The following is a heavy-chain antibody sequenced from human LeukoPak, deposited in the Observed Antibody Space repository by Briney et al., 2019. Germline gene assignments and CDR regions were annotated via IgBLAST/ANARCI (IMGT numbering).Heavy chain of an antibody. D-gene: IGHD1-26*01. Sequence: GGSLRLSCAASGFTFSSYGLHWVRQAPGKGLEWVAVISYDGSNKYYADSVKGRFTISRDNSKNTLYLQMNSLRAEDTAVYYCAKVFRSGSYLSDWGQGTLVTVSS. J-gene: IGHJ4*02. CDR3: AKVFRSGSYLSD. V-gene: IGHV3-30*18. CDR2: ISYDGSNK. CDR1: GFTFSSYG.